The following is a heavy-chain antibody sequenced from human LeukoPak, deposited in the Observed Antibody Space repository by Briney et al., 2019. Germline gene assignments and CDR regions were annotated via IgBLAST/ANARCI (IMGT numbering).Heavy chain of an antibody. CDR3: ARRGTAGYSSGWYSDNWFDP. D-gene: IGHD6-19*01. Sequence: PSETLSLTCGVYDGSFSGYYWSWIRQPPGKGLEWIGEINHSGSTKYNPSLKSRVTISVDTSKNQFSLKLSSVTAADTAIYYCARRGTAGYSSGWYSDNWFDPWGQGTLVTVSS. CDR1: DGSFSGYY. J-gene: IGHJ5*02. V-gene: IGHV4-34*01. CDR2: INHSGST.